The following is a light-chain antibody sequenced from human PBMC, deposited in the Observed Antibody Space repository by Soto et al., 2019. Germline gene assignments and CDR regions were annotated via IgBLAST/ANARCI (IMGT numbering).Light chain of an antibody. CDR3: QQYKTYSWT. CDR1: QSISSW. J-gene: IGKJ1*01. CDR2: DAS. V-gene: IGKV1-5*01. Sequence: DIQMTQSPSTLPASVGDRVTITCRARQSISSWLAWYQHTPGKAPKLLIYDASSLESGVPSRFSGSGSGTEFTLTISSLQPDDFATYYCQQYKTYSWTFGQGTKVEIK.